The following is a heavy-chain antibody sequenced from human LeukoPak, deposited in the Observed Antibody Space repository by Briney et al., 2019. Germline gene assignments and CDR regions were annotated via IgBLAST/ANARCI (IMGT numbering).Heavy chain of an antibody. V-gene: IGHV3-23*01. J-gene: IGHJ5*02. CDR1: GFTFNRYV. D-gene: IGHD6-19*01. CDR2: IYGSGGSA. CDR3: AKGAHSRGWNPNWFDP. Sequence: PGGSLRLSCAASGFTFNRYVMSWVRQPPGKGLEGVSSIYGSGGSAYSADSVKGRFTISRDNSKNTLFLQMNSLRVEDTAIYYCAKGAHSRGWNPNWFDPWGQGTPVTVSS.